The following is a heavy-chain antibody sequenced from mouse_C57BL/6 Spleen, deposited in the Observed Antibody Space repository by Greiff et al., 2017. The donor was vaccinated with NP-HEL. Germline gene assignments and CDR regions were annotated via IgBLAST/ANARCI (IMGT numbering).Heavy chain of an antibody. D-gene: IGHD2-4*01. CDR2: INPNNGGT. Sequence: VQLQQSGPELVKPGASVKISCKASGYTFTDYYMNWVKQSHGKSLEWIGDINPNNGGTSYIQKFKGKATLTVDKSSSTAYMELRSLTSEDSAVYYGARYLYDYPYYFDYWGQGTTLTVSS. CDR3: ARYLYDYPYYFDY. V-gene: IGHV1-26*01. J-gene: IGHJ2*01. CDR1: GYTFTDYY.